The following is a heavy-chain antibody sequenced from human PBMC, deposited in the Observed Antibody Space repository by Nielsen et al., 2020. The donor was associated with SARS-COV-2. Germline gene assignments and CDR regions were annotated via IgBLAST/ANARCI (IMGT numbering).Heavy chain of an antibody. CDR2: IYSDGST. V-gene: IGHV3-53*01. CDR3: ARGGYSYGPNYYYGMDV. D-gene: IGHD5-18*01. Sequence: GESLKISCAASGFTFSSHDMNWVRQAPGKGLQWVSLIYSDGSTKYADSVKGRSTISRDNSRNTVYLQMNSLRAEDTAVYYCARGGYSYGPNYYYGMDVWGQGTTVTVSS. J-gene: IGHJ6*02. CDR1: GFTFSSHD.